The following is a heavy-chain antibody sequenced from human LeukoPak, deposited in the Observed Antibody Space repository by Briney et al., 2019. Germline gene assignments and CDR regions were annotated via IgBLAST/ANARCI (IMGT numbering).Heavy chain of an antibody. CDR2: ISGSGGST. D-gene: IGHD2-2*01. V-gene: IGHV3-23*01. Sequence: GGSLRLSCAASGFTFSSYAMSWVRQAPGKGLEWVSAISGSGGSTYYADSLKGRFTISRDNSKNTLYLQMNSLRAEDTAVYYCAKDLRDCSSTSCLEDPKDYWGQGTLVTVSS. CDR3: AKDLRDCSSTSCLEDPKDY. J-gene: IGHJ4*02. CDR1: GFTFSSYA.